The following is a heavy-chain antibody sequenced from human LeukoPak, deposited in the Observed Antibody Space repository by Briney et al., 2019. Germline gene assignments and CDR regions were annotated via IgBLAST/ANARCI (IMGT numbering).Heavy chain of an antibody. D-gene: IGHD2-15*01. V-gene: IGHV3-64D*06. J-gene: IGHJ3*01. Sequence: PGGSLRLSCSASGFPFNTYPIHWVRQAPGKGLEYVDGISSNGDNTDFTDSAKGRFTISRDNSKSTLFLQMNSLRAEDTAVYFCTRDSALLGVAFDLWGQGTVVTVSS. CDR1: GFPFNTYP. CDR2: ISSNGDNT. CDR3: TRDSALLGVAFDL.